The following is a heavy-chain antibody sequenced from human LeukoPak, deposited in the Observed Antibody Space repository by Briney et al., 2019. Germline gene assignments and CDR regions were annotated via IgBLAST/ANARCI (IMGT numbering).Heavy chain of an antibody. V-gene: IGHV3-20*04. CDR2: INWNGGST. D-gene: IGHD3-22*01. CDR1: GFTFDDYG. J-gene: IGHJ4*02. Sequence: GGSLRLSCAVSGFTFDDYGMSWVRQAPGKGLEWVSGINWNGGSTGYADSVKGRFTISRDNAKNSLYLQMNSLRAEDTALYYCARGGYYDSSVVYWGQGTLVTVS. CDR3: ARGGYYDSSVVY.